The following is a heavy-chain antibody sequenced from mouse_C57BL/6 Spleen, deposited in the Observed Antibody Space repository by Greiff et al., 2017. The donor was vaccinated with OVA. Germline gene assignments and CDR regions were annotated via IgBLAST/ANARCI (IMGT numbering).Heavy chain of an antibody. Sequence: EVQVVESEGGLVQPGSSMKLSCTASGFTFSDYYMAWVRQVPEKGLEWVANINYDGSSTYYLDSLKSRFIISRDNAKNILYLQMSSLKSEDTATYYCARVYDGYPYYFDYWGQGTTLTVSS. J-gene: IGHJ2*01. CDR3: ARVYDGYPYYFDY. CDR2: INYDGSST. D-gene: IGHD2-3*01. CDR1: GFTFSDYY. V-gene: IGHV5-16*01.